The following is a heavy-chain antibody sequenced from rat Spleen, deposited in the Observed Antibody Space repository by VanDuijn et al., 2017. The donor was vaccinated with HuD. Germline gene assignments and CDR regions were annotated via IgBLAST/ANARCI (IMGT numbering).Heavy chain of an antibody. CDR1: GFTFSDYN. J-gene: IGHJ2*01. CDR3: ARQHYSAPFDY. CDR2: ISYDGSST. D-gene: IGHD1-1*01. Sequence: EVQLVESGGGLVQPGRSLKLSCAASGFTFSDYNMAWVRQAPKKGLEWVATISYDGSSTYYRDSVKCRFTISRDNAKSTLYLQMDSLRSEDTATYYCARQHYSAPFDYWGQGVMVTVSS. V-gene: IGHV5-7*01.